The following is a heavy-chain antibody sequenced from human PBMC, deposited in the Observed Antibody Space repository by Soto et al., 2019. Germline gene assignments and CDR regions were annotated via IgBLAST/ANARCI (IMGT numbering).Heavy chain of an antibody. CDR2: IYWNDDK. D-gene: IGHD3-3*01. CDR1: GFSLSTSGVG. J-gene: IGHJ3*02. V-gene: IGHV2-5*01. Sequence: QITLKESGPTLVKPTQTLTLTCTFSGFSLSTSGVGVGWIRQPPGKALEWLALIYWNDDKRYSPSLKSRLTTTKDTSKNPVVLTMTNMDPVDTATYYCALTAYYDFWSGLGGNAFDIWGQGTMVTVSS. CDR3: ALTAYYDFWSGLGGNAFDI.